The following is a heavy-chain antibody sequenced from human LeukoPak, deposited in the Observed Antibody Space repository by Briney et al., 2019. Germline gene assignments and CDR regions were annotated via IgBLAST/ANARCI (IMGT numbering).Heavy chain of an antibody. CDR1: GYTFTSYG. CDR3: AREVGYYYDSSGYYYFDY. CDR2: ISAYNGNT. D-gene: IGHD3-22*01. J-gene: IGHJ4*02. Sequence: ASVKVSCKASGYTFTSYGISWVRQAPGQGLEWMGWISAYNGNTNYAQKLQGRVTMTTDTSTSTAYMELRSLRSDDTAVYYCAREVGYYYDSSGYYYFDYWGQGTLVTVSS. V-gene: IGHV1-18*01.